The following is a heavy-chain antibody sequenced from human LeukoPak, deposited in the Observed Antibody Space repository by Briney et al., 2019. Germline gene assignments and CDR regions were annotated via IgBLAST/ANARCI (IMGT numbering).Heavy chain of an antibody. CDR3: ARDYRNIAAAGTDAFDI. J-gene: IGHJ3*02. V-gene: IGHV4-59*01. CDR1: GGSINNYY. D-gene: IGHD6-13*01. CDR2: IYYSGST. Sequence: SETLSLTCSVSGGSINNYYWSWIRQPPGKGLEWIGYIYYSGSTNYNPSLKSRVTISVDTSKNQFSLKLSSVTAADTAVYYCARDYRNIAAAGTDAFDIWGQGTMVTVSS.